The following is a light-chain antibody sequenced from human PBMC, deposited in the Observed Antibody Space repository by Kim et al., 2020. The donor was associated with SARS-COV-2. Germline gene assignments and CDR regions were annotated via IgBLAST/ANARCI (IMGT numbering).Light chain of an antibody. V-gene: IGLV3-19*01. Sequence: ALGQTVRITCQGDSLRSYYASWYQQKPGQAPVLVIYGKNNRPSGIPDRFSGSSSGNTASLTITGGGAEDEADYYCNSRDSSGNHVVFGGGTQLTVL. CDR3: NSRDSSGNHVV. CDR1: SLRSYY. J-gene: IGLJ2*01. CDR2: GKN.